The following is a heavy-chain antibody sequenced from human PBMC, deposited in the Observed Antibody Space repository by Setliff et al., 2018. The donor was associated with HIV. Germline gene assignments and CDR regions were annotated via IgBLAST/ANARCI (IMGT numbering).Heavy chain of an antibody. Sequence: ASVKVSCKASGYTFSNYVMQWVRQAPGQRLEWMGWINVGNGNTKYSEKFQGRVTITRDTSASTAYMELNSLRSDDTAVYYCARVAPPYYYDSSGYYAFDIWGQGTMVT. CDR1: GYTFSNYV. J-gene: IGHJ3*02. V-gene: IGHV1-3*01. CDR3: ARVAPPYYYDSSGYYAFDI. D-gene: IGHD3-22*01. CDR2: INVGNGNT.